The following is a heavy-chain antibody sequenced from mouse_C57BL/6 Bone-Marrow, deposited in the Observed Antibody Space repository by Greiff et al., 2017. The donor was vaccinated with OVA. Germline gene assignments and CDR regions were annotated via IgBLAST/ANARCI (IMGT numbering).Heavy chain of an antibody. CDR2: IYPGDGDT. CDR1: GYAFSSYW. V-gene: IGHV1-80*01. J-gene: IGHJ3*01. Sequence: VQLQESGAELVKPGASVKISCKASGYAFSSYWMNWVKQRPGKGLEWIGQIYPGDGDTNYNGKFKGKATLTADKSSSTAYMQLSSLTSEDSAVYFCARNGALLGFAYWGQGTLVTVSA. CDR3: ARNGALLGFAY.